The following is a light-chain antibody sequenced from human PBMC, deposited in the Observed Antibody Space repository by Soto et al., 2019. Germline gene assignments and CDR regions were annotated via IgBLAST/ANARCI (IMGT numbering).Light chain of an antibody. CDR1: QSISSN. V-gene: IGKV3-15*01. J-gene: IGKJ1*01. CDR2: DAS. CDR3: QQYNNWPPWT. Sequence: VITQSPATLSVSPGARATLSCRASQSISSNLACYQQKPGQAPRLLIYDASTRATGIPARFSGSVSGTEFTLTISSLQPQDFAAYYGQQYNNWPPWTFGQGTKVDIK.